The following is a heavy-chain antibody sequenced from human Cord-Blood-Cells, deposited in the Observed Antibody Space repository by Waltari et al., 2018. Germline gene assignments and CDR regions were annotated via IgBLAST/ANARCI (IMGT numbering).Heavy chain of an antibody. D-gene: IGHD6-13*01. CDR1: GGSFSGYY. CDR2: INQSGRT. Sequence: QVQLQQWGAGLLKPSETLSLTCAVYGGSFSGYYWSWIRQPPGKGLEWIGEINQSGRTNYHPDLKSLVTIAVDTSKNQFSLKLSSVTAADTAVYYCARALQPDSSSYSFDPWGQGTLVTVSS. V-gene: IGHV4-34*01. J-gene: IGHJ5*02. CDR3: ARALQPDSSSYSFDP.